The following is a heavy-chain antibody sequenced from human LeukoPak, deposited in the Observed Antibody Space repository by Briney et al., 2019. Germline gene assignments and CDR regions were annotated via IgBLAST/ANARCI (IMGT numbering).Heavy chain of an antibody. D-gene: IGHD6-13*01. CDR3: ARRLAGTEDY. V-gene: IGHV4-39*01. CDR1: GGSISSSSYY. CDR2: IYYSGST. Sequence: SETLSLTCTVSGGSISSSSYYWGWIRQPPGKGLEWIGSIYYSGSTYYNPSLKSRVTISIDTTKNQFSLKLSSATAADTAVYYCARRLAGTEDYWGQGTLVTVSS. J-gene: IGHJ4*02.